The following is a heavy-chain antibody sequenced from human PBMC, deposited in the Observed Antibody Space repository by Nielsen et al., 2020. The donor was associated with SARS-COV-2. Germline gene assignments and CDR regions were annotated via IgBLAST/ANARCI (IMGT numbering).Heavy chain of an antibody. CDR1: GFNLRTYS. D-gene: IGHD2-15*01. J-gene: IGHJ4*02. Sequence: GESLKISCEASGFNLRTYSMNWVRQAPGKGLEWVASISGDSNYIFYSELVKGRFTMSRDNGKNSLYLQMNTLRSEDTALYYCTRGFYSQSDCWGQGTLVTVSS. CDR3: TRGFYSQSDC. CDR2: ISGDSNYI. V-gene: IGHV3-21*01.